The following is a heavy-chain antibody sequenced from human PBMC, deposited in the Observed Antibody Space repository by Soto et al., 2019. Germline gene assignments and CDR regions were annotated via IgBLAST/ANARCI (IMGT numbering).Heavy chain of an antibody. D-gene: IGHD3-10*01. CDR3: ARVEVVYYYGSGSLGY. V-gene: IGHV1-18*04. CDR2: ISAYNGNT. J-gene: IGHJ4*02. CDR1: GYTFTSYG. Sequence: QVQLVQSGAGVKKPGASVKVSCKASGYTFTSYGISWVRQAPGQGLAWMGGISAYNGNTNYAQKLQGRVTMTTDTSTSTGYMGRGSLRSDDTAVYYCARVEVVYYYGSGSLGYWGQGTLVTVSS.